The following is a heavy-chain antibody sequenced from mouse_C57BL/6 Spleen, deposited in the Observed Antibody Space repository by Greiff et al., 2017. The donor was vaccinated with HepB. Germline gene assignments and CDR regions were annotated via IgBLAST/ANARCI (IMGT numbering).Heavy chain of an antibody. V-gene: IGHV1-82*01. D-gene: IGHD4-1*01. CDR1: GYAFSSSW. CDR3: AREGTGSFDY. Sequence: LVESGPELVKPGASVKISCKASGYAFSSSWMNWVKQRPGKGLEWIGRIYPGDGDTNYNGKFKGKATLTADKSSSTAYMQLSSLTSEDSAVYFCAREGTGSFDYWGQGTTLTVSS. J-gene: IGHJ2*01. CDR2: IYPGDGDT.